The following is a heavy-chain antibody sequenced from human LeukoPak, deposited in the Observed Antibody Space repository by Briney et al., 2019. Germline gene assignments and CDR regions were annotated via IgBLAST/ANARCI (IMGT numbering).Heavy chain of an antibody. D-gene: IGHD1-14*01. CDR1: GGSISSCY. CDR2: SYYSGST. CDR3: ARFEGNRIWNYYGMDV. Sequence: PSETLSLTCTVSGGSISSCYWSWIRQPPGKGLEWIGYSYYSGSTNYNPSLKSRVTISVDTSKNQFSLKLSSVTAADTAVYYCARFEGNRIWNYYGMDVWGQGTTVTVSS. V-gene: IGHV4-59*08. J-gene: IGHJ6*02.